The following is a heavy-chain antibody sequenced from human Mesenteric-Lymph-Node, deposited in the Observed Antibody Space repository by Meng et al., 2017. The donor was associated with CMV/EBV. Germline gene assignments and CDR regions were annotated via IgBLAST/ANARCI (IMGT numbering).Heavy chain of an antibody. Sequence: GSIGSGVYYWSWIRQHPGKGLEWIGPIYHSGSTYYNPSLKSRVTISVDTSTNQFSLRLNSVTAADTAVYYCAREAAIHRSSNNWFDSWGQGILVTVSS. D-gene: IGHD3-10*01. CDR3: AREAAIHRSSNNWFDS. V-gene: IGHV4-31*02. CDR1: GSIGSGVYY. J-gene: IGHJ5*01. CDR2: IYHSGST.